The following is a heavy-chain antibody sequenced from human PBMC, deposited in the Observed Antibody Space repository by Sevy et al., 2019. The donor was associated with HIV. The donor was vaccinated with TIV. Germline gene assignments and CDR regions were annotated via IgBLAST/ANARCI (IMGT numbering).Heavy chain of an antibody. V-gene: IGHV3-66*01. CDR3: ASGVDTAMVGTYYYGMDV. J-gene: IGHJ6*02. D-gene: IGHD5-18*01. CDR2: IYSDGCT. Sequence: GGSLRLSCAASGFPVSSNYMSWVRQAPGKGLEWVSVIYSDGCTYHTDSVEGRFTISRDNSKNTLYIQMNSLRVEDTAVYYCASGVDTAMVGTYYYGMDVWGQGTTVTVSS. CDR1: GFPVSSNY.